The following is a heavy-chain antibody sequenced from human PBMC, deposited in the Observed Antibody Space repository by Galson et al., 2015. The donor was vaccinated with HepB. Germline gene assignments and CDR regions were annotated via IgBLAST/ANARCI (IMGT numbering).Heavy chain of an antibody. Sequence: SLRLSCAASGFTFSSYDMDWVRQAPGKGLEWVGGISHDGRNKYYTDSAKGRFTISRDNPKNTLYLQMNSLRAEDKAVYYCARVLSQTALKYYYESSGYGGGMDVWGQATTLTVSS. V-gene: IGHV3-30*04. CDR3: ARVLSQTALKYYYESSGYGGGMDV. CDR1: GFTFSSYD. CDR2: ISHDGRNK. D-gene: IGHD3-22*01. J-gene: IGHJ6*02.